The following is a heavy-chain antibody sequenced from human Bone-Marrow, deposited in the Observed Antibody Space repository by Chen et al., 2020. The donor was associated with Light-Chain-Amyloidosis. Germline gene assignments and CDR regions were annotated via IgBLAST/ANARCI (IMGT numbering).Heavy chain of an antibody. J-gene: IGHJ4*02. CDR2: VAFDGGNK. D-gene: IGHD6-19*01. V-gene: IGHV3-30*03. CDR3: ARDPDTSAWADYLDH. Sequence: QVQLVESGGGVVQPGRSLRLSCSASGFIFNDFGMHWVRQAPGKGLEWVAVVAFDGGNKYYGDAVRGRFTISRDNSRHRIYLQMDNLRAEDTAIYYCARDPDTSAWADYLDHWGQGALVTVSS. CDR1: GFIFNDFG.